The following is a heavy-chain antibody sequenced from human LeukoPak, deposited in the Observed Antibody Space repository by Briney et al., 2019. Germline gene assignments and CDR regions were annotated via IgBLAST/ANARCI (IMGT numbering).Heavy chain of an antibody. V-gene: IGHV3-7*01. J-gene: IGHJ4*02. CDR3: VRDLNRYYGSGSTTRVY. Sequence: PGESLRLSCAASGFTFSAYWMTWVRQAPGKGLAWVANIIEGGDVKYYVDSVKGRFTISRDNTKNSLYLQMTSLRADDTAVYYCVRDLNRYYGSGSTTRVYWGQGTLVTVSS. CDR2: IIEGGDVK. D-gene: IGHD3-10*01. CDR1: GFTFSAYW.